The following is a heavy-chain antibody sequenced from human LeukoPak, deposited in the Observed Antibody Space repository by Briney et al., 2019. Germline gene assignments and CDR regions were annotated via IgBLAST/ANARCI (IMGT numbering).Heavy chain of an antibody. CDR3: ARSHYYDSSGYYYAVDY. J-gene: IGHJ4*02. CDR1: GGTFSSYA. Sequence: ASVKVSCKASGGTFSSYAISWVRQAPGQGLERMGGIIPIFGTANYAQKFQGRVTITTDESTSTAYMELSSLRSEDTAVYYCARSHYYDSSGYYYAVDYWGQGTLVTVSS. V-gene: IGHV1-69*05. D-gene: IGHD3-22*01. CDR2: IIPIFGTA.